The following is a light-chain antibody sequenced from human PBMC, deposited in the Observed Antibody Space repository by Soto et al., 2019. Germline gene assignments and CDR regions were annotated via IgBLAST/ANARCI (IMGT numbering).Light chain of an antibody. CDR3: QQYVSSPFT. Sequence: EIVLTQSPGTLSLSPGERATLSCRASQSVSSSYLAWYQQKPGQAPRLLIYRASSRATGIPDRFSGSGSGTDFTLTISRLEPEDFAVYYCQQYVSSPFTFGQGTKLEIK. V-gene: IGKV3-20*01. CDR2: RAS. CDR1: QSVSSSY. J-gene: IGKJ2*01.